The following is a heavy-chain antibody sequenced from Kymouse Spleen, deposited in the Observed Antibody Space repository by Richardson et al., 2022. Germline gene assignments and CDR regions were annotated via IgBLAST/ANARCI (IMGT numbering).Heavy chain of an antibody. CDR3: AREETGGDAFDI. CDR2: IGTAGDT. J-gene: IGHJ3*02. CDR1: GFTFSSYD. Sequence: EVQLVESGGGLVQPGGSLRLSCAASGFTFSSYDMHWVRQATGKGLEWVSAIGTAGDTYYPGSVKGRFTISRENAKNSLYLQMNSLRAGDTAVYYCAREETGGDAFDIWGQGTMVTVSS. V-gene: IGHV3-13*01. D-gene: IGHD7-27*02.